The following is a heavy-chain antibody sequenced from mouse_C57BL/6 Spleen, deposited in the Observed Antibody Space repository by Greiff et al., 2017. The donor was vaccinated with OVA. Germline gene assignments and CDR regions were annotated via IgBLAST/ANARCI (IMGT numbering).Heavy chain of an antibody. CDR3: VRSTMALFDY. CDR2: IRSKSNNYAT. V-gene: IGHV10-1*01. J-gene: IGHJ2*01. Sequence: EVQLVESGGGLVQPKGSLKLSCAASGFSFNTYAMNWVRQAPGKGLEWVARIRSKSNNYATYYAASVKDRFTISRDDSESMLYLQMNNLKTEDTAMYYCVRSTMALFDYWGKGTTLTVSS. D-gene: IGHD2-1*01. CDR1: GFSFNTYA.